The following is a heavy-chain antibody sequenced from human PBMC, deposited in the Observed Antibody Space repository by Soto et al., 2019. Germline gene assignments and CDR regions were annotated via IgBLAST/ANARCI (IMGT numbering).Heavy chain of an antibody. CDR1: GGTFSSYA. D-gene: IGHD1-7*01. Sequence: QVQLVQSGAEVTKPGSSVKVSCKASGGTFSSYAISWVRQAPGQGLEWMGGIITICGTANYAQKFQGRVTITADESTSTAYMELSSLRSEDTAVYYCGSSGTTWLYYYYGMDVLGQGTTVTGSS. CDR2: IITICGTA. J-gene: IGHJ6*02. V-gene: IGHV1-69*12. CDR3: GSSGTTWLYYYYGMDV.